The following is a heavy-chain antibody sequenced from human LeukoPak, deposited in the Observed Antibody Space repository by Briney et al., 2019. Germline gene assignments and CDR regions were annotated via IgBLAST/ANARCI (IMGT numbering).Heavy chain of an antibody. J-gene: IGHJ5*02. CDR3: ARDVRVGATKWFDP. CDR2: IKQDGSEK. CDR1: GFTFSSYW. V-gene: IGHV3-7*01. Sequence: GGSPRLSCAASGFTFSSYWMSWVRQAPGKGLEWVANIKQDGSEKYYVDSVKGRFTISRDNAKNSLYLQMNSLRAEDTAVYYCARDVRVGATKWFDPWGQGTLVTVSS. D-gene: IGHD1-26*01.